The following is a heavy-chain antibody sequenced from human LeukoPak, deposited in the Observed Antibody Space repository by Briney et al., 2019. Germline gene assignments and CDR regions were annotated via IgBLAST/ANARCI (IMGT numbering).Heavy chain of an antibody. Sequence: PGGFLRLSCAASGFTFSSYAMSWVRQAPGKGLEWVSAISGSGGSTYYADSVKGRFTISRDNSKNTLYLQMNSLRAEDTAVYYCARDTHIVVVTATDYWGQGTLVTVSS. J-gene: IGHJ4*02. CDR1: GFTFSSYA. V-gene: IGHV3-23*01. CDR2: ISGSGGST. CDR3: ARDTHIVVVTATDY. D-gene: IGHD2-21*02.